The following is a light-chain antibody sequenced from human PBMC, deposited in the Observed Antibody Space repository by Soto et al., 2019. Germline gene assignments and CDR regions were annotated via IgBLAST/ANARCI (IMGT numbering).Light chain of an antibody. Sequence: EIALTQSPATLSLSPGERATLYCRASQSVTTYLAWYQQRPGQAPRLLIYDASNRATGIPARFSGSGSGTDFTLTIGSLEPEDFAVYYCQQRSNWPPSITFGQGTRLEIK. J-gene: IGKJ5*01. V-gene: IGKV3-11*01. CDR2: DAS. CDR3: QQRSNWPPSIT. CDR1: QSVTTY.